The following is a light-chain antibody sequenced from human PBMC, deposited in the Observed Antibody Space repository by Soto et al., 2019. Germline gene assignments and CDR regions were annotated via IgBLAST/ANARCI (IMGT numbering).Light chain of an antibody. J-gene: IGKJ4*01. CDR1: QSLSNTY. CDR2: GAS. V-gene: IGKV3D-7*01. Sequence: EIVMTQSPVTLSLSPGDRATLSCRASQSLSNTYISWYQQKPRQAPRLLIYGASTRATGIPARFSGSGSGTDFTLTISSLQPEDFALYYCQQDFDLPLTFGGGTKVEIK. CDR3: QQDFDLPLT.